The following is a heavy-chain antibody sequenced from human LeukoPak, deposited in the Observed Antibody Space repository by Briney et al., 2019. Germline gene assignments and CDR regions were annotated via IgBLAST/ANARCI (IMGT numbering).Heavy chain of an antibody. CDR2: IFTSGST. V-gene: IGHV4-4*07. CDR3: ARDRQTFYDYVGGNYRFYFDY. J-gene: IGHJ4*02. D-gene: IGHD3-16*02. CDR1: GGSISSYY. Sequence: PSETLSLTCTVSGGSISSYYWSWIRQPAGKGLEWIGRIFTSGSTNYNPSLKSRVTMSVDTSKKQFSLKLSSVTAADTAVYYCARDRQTFYDYVGGNYRFYFDYWGQGTLVTVSS.